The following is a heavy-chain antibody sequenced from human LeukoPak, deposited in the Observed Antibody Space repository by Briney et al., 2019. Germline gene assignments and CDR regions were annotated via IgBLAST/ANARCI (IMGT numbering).Heavy chain of an antibody. CDR1: GFTFSSHW. D-gene: IGHD5-18*01. CDR3: VRDSLVGYGHRYFDC. J-gene: IGHJ4*02. V-gene: IGHV3-7*01. Sequence: GGSLRLSCVASGFTFSSHWMSWVRQAPGKGLEWVADIKQDGSEKKYVDSVKGRLTISRDNAKNSLYLQMNSLRVEDTAVYYCVRDSLVGYGHRYFDCWGQGTLVTVSS. CDR2: IKQDGSEK.